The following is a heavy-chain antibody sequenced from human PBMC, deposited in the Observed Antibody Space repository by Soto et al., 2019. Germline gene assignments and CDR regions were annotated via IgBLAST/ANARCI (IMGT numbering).Heavy chain of an antibody. Sequence: QVQLVESGGGVVQPGGSLRLSCAASGFSFSNNAMNWVRQGPDKGLEWVALISYEGSAQYYADSVKGRFTISRDNSRNTLYLQMNSLRVEDTALYYCTKGGWSSSGWPDYWGQGTLVTVPS. J-gene: IGHJ4*02. CDR1: GFSFSNNA. CDR2: ISYEGSAQ. V-gene: IGHV3-30*18. D-gene: IGHD6-19*01. CDR3: TKGGWSSSGWPDY.